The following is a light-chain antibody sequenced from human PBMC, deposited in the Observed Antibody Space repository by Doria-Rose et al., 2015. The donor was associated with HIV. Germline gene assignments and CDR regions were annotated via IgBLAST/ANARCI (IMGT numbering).Light chain of an antibody. CDR1: QSVSSN. CDR2: DAS. CDR3: QQRSNWPPIFT. V-gene: IGKV3-11*01. J-gene: IGKJ3*01. Sequence: EIGLTQSPATLSLSPGERATLSCRASQSVSSNLAWYQQKPGQAPRLLIYDASNRATGIPARFSGSGSGTDFTLTISSLEPEDFAVYFCQQRSNWPPIFTFGPGTKVDI.